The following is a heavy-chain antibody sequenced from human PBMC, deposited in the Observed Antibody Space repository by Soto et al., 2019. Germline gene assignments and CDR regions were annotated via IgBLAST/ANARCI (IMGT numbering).Heavy chain of an antibody. Sequence: QVQLMESGGGVVQPGRSLRLSCAASGFIFSASDIHWVRQAPGKGLEWVAHISIDRNRQYYADPVKGRFTGSRDNSKNTVYLQMSSLRTEDTAVYYGARGPTSGAFDIWGQGTMVAVSS. CDR3: ARGPTSGAFDI. J-gene: IGHJ3*02. D-gene: IGHD1-26*01. CDR1: GFIFSASD. V-gene: IGHV3-30*03. CDR2: ISIDRNRQ.